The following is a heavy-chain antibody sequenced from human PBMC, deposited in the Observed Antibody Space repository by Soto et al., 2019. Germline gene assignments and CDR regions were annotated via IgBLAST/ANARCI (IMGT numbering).Heavy chain of an antibody. Sequence: GGSLRLSCAVSGLTFNEYYMSWIRQAPGKGLEWIAYISTGAINIYYADSVRGRFTVSRDNGRNSLHLQMDNLRAEDTAVYYCEGMTIVPLYFDNWGQGTAVTVSS. CDR1: GLTFNEYY. D-gene: IGHD3-10*01. V-gene: IGHV3-11*01. CDR3: EGMTIVPLYFDN. J-gene: IGHJ4*02. CDR2: ISTGAINI.